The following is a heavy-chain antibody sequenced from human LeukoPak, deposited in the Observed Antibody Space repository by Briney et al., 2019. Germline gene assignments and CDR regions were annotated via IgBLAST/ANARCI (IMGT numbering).Heavy chain of an antibody. Sequence: SETLSLTCTVSGGSISSYYWSWIRQPPGKGLEWIGSIYYSGSTYYNPSLKSRVTISVDTSKNQFSLKLSSVTAADTAVYYCARQKRDVLRYSGSPPIDYWGQGTLVTVSS. CDR3: ARQKRDVLRYSGSPPIDY. D-gene: IGHD3-9*01. V-gene: IGHV4-59*05. CDR1: GGSISSYY. J-gene: IGHJ4*02. CDR2: IYYSGST.